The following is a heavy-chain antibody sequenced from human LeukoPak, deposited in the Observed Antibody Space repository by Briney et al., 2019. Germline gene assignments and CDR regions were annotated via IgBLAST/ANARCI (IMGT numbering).Heavy chain of an antibody. CDR2: IKQDGSEK. CDR1: GFSFNTYW. CDR3: GREWAVDF. V-gene: IGHV3-7*01. J-gene: IGHJ4*02. Sequence: GGSLRLSCAVSGFSFNTYWMTWVRQAPGKGLEWVANIKQDGSEKYYVNSVKGRFTISRDNAKNSLYLQMNSLRVEDTAVYYCGREWAVDFWGQGTLVTVSS.